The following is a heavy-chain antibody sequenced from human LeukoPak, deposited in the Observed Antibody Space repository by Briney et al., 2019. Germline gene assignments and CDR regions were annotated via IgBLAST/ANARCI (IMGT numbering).Heavy chain of an antibody. CDR1: GFTFDNYA. V-gene: IGHV3-43*02. D-gene: IGHD4-17*01. CDR2: ISKDGGST. J-gene: IGHJ4*02. Sequence: GGSLRLSCAASGFTFDNYAMHWVRQLPGKGLEWVSLISKDGGSTYYADSVKGRFTISRDNSKNSLYLQMNSLRTEDTALYYCAKDLTTVTTDYFDCWGQGTLVTVS. CDR3: AKDLTTVTTDYFDC.